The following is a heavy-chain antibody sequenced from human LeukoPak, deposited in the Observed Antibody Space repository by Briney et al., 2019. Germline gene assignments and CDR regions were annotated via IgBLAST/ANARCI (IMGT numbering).Heavy chain of an antibody. Sequence: ASVKVSCKASGYTFTSYDINWVRQATGQRLEWMGWMNPNSGNTGYAQKFQGRVTMTRNTSISTTYMELSRLRSEDTAVYYCARVSDNVLLWFGELSETGHFDYWGQGTLVTVSS. D-gene: IGHD3-10*01. CDR3: ARVSDNVLLWFGELSETGHFDY. V-gene: IGHV1-8*01. CDR1: GYTFTSYD. J-gene: IGHJ4*02. CDR2: MNPNSGNT.